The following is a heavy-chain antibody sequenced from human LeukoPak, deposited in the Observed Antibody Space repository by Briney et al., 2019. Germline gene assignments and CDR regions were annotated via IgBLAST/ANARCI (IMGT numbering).Heavy chain of an antibody. CDR2: ISSSSSTI. J-gene: IGHJ3*02. D-gene: IGHD3-22*01. Sequence: GGSLRLSCAASGFTFSSYSMNWVRQAPGKGLEWVSYISSSSSTIYYADSVKGRFTISRDNAKNSLYLQMNSLRAEDTAVYYCARDLGSGYYYWRGRLSAFDIWGQGTMVTVSS. CDR3: ARDLGSGYYYWRGRLSAFDI. V-gene: IGHV3-48*01. CDR1: GFTFSSYS.